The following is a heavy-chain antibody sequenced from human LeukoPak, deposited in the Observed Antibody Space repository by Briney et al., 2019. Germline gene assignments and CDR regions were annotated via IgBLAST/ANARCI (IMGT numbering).Heavy chain of an antibody. J-gene: IGHJ6*02. CDR2: IYYSGST. Sequence: PSETLSLTCTVSGGSISSSSYYWGWIRQPPGKGLEWIGSIYYSGSTYYNPSLKSRVTISVDTSKNQFSLKLSSVTAADTAVYYCARHGVVPAALDYYYYGMDVWGQGTTVTVSS. CDR3: ARHGVVPAALDYYYYGMDV. D-gene: IGHD2-2*01. V-gene: IGHV4-39*01. CDR1: GGSISSSSYY.